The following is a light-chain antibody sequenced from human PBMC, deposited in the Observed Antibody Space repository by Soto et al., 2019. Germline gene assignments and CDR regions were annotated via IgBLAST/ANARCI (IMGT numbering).Light chain of an antibody. CDR2: DAS. CDR3: QQYNSYPFT. CDR1: KSISSW. Sequence: DIQMTQSPSTLSASVGDRVTITCRASKSISSWLAWYQQKPGKAPKLLIYDASSLESGVPSRFSGSGSGTEFTLTISSLQPDDFATYYGQQYNSYPFTFGPGTKVDIK. J-gene: IGKJ3*01. V-gene: IGKV1-5*01.